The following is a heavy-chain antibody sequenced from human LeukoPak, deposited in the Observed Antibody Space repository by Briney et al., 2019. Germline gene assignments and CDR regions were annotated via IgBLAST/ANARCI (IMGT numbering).Heavy chain of an antibody. J-gene: IGHJ6*04. CDR2: IYHTGST. CDR1: GGSISSYY. D-gene: IGHD3-3*01. V-gene: IGHV4-59*01. Sequence: SETLSLTCTVSGGSISSYYWSWIRQPPGKGLEWIGYIYHTGSTSYNPSLKGRVTISVDTSKNQFSLKLSSVTAADTAVYYCARDSTPLTIWGKGTTVTVSS. CDR3: ARDSTPLTI.